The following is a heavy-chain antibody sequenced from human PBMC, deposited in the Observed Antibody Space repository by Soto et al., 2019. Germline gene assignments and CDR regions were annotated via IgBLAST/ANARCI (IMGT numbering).Heavy chain of an antibody. Sequence: ASVKVSCKASGGTFSSYAISWVRQAPGQGLEWMGGIIPIFGTANYAQKFQGRVTITADESTSTAYMELSSLRSEDTAVYYCASPYDSSGYRDAFDIWGQGTMVTVSS. CDR3: ASPYDSSGYRDAFDI. J-gene: IGHJ3*02. D-gene: IGHD3-22*01. V-gene: IGHV1-69*13. CDR1: GGTFSSYA. CDR2: IIPIFGTA.